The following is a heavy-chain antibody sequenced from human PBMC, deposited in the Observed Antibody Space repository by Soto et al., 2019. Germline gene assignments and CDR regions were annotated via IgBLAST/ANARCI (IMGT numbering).Heavy chain of an antibody. V-gene: IGHV3-23*01. CDR1: GFTFSSYA. Sequence: GGSLRLSCAASGFTFSSYAMSWVRQAPGKGLEWVSAISGSGGSTYYADSVKGRFTISRDNSKNTLYLQMNSLRAEDTDVYYCAKRVSSWYYYYYGMDAWGQGTTVTVSS. D-gene: IGHD6-13*01. CDR3: AKRVSSWYYYYYGMDA. J-gene: IGHJ6*02. CDR2: ISGSGGST.